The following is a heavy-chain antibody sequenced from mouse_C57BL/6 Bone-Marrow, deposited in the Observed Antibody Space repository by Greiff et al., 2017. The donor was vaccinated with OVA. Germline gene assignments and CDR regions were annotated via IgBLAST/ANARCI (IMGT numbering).Heavy chain of an antibody. Sequence: QVTLKESGPGILQPSQTLSLTCSFSGFSLSTFGMGVGWIRQPSGKGLEWLAHIWWDDDKYYNPALKSRLTISKDTSKNQLFLKIAHVDTADTATYYCARIGAPYYGSSYPFDYWGQGTTLTVSS. V-gene: IGHV8-8*01. D-gene: IGHD1-1*01. J-gene: IGHJ2*01. CDR1: GFSLSTFGMG. CDR3: ARIGAPYYGSSYPFDY. CDR2: IWWDDDK.